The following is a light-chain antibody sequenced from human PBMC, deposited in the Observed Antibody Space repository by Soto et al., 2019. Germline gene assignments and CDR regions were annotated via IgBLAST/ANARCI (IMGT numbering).Light chain of an antibody. CDR1: SSDVGGYNY. J-gene: IGLJ1*01. V-gene: IGLV2-8*01. CDR3: SSYAGSNNLGV. CDR2: EVS. Sequence: QSALTQPPSASGSPGQSVTISCTGTSSDVGGYNYVSWYQQHPGKAPKLMIYEVSKRPSGVPDRFSGSKSGNTASLTVSGXXXXXXXXYYCSSYAGSNNLGVFGTGTKLTVL.